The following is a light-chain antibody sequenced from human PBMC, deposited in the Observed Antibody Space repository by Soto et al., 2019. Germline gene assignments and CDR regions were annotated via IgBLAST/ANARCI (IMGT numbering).Light chain of an antibody. CDR1: SSDVGGYNF. CDR3: CSYAGSYTWV. Sequence: QSALTQPRSVSGSPGQSVTISCTGTSSDVGGYNFVSWHQQHPGKAPELMIYDVSKRPSGVPDRFSGSKSGNTASLTISGLQAEDEADYYCCSYAGSYTWVFGTGTKVTVL. V-gene: IGLV2-11*01. CDR2: DVS. J-gene: IGLJ1*01.